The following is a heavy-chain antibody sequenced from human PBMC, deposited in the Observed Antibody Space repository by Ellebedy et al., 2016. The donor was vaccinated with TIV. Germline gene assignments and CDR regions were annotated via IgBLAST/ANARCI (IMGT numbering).Heavy chain of an antibody. CDR3: AGGSGFLFDI. CDR1: GFTLSNYW. J-gene: IGHJ3*02. CDR2: IKQDGSEI. V-gene: IGHV3-7*04. Sequence: PGGSLRLSCAASGFTLSNYWMTLVRKAPGKGLEWVANIKQDGSEIYYVDSVKGRFAISRDNTKNSLYLQMNSLRAEDTALYYCAGGSGFLFDIWGQGTMVTVSS. D-gene: IGHD3-22*01.